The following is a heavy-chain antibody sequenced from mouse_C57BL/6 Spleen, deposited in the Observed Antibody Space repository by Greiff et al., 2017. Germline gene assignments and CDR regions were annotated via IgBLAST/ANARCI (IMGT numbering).Heavy chain of an antibody. CDR2: IDPETGGT. J-gene: IGHJ2*01. V-gene: IGHV1-15*01. Sequence: VQLQESGAELVRPGASVTLSCKASGYTFTDYEMHWVKQTPVHGLEWIGAIDPETGGTAYNQKFKGKAILTADKSSSTAYMGLRSLTSKDSAVYYCTRWYFDYWGQGTTLTVSS. CDR1: GYTFTDYE. CDR3: TRWYFDY.